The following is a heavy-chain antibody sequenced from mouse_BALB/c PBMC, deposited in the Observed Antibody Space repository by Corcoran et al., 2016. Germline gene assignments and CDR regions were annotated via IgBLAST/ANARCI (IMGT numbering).Heavy chain of an antibody. J-gene: IGHJ2*01. CDR2: IDPANGNT. CDR3: ARSWDVDY. V-gene: IGHV14-3*02. CDR1: GFNIKDTY. D-gene: IGHD4-1*01. Sequence: EVQLQQSEAELVKPGASVQLSCTASGFNIKDTYMHWVKQRPEQGLEWIGRIDPANGNTKYDPKFQGKATITADTSSNTAYLQLSSLTSEDTAVYYCARSWDVDYWGQGTTLTVSS.